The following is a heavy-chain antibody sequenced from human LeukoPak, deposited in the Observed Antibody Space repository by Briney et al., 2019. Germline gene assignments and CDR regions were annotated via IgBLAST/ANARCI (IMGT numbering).Heavy chain of an antibody. CDR2: IYYSGST. CDR1: GGSISSGDYY. D-gene: IGHD3-10*01. Sequence: PSETLSHTCTVSGGSISSGDYYWSWIRQPPGKGLEWIGYIYYSGSTNYNPSLKSRVTISVDTSKNQFSLKLSSVTAADTAVYYCARDLDYYGSGGEWFDPWGQGTLVTVSS. CDR3: ARDLDYYGSGGEWFDP. J-gene: IGHJ5*02. V-gene: IGHV4-61*08.